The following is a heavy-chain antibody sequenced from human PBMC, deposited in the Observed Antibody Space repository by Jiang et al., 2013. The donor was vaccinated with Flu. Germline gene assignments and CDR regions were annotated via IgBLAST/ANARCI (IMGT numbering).Heavy chain of an antibody. CDR3: ARGNDFWSGYYNDFDY. D-gene: IGHD3-3*01. V-gene: IGHV1-3*01. Sequence: EVKKPGASVKVSCKASGYTFTSYAMHWVRQAPGQRLEWMGWINAGNGNTKYSQKFQGRVTITRDTSASTAYMELSSLRSEDTAVYYCARGNDFWSGYYNDFDYWGQGTLVTVSS. CDR1: GYTFTSYA. CDR2: INAGNGNT. J-gene: IGHJ4*02.